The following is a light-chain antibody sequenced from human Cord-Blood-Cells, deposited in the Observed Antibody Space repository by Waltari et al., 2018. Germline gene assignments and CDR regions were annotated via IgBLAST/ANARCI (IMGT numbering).Light chain of an antibody. V-gene: IGKV1-39*01. CDR3: QQSYSTPRT. CDR2: AAS. J-gene: IGKJ1*01. CDR1: HSISSY. Sequence: DIQMTQSPSSLSASVADRVLITCRARHSISSYLTWYQQKPGKAPKLLIYAASSLQSGVPSRFSGSGSGTDFTLTISRLQPEDFATYYCQQSYSTPRTFGQGTKVEIK.